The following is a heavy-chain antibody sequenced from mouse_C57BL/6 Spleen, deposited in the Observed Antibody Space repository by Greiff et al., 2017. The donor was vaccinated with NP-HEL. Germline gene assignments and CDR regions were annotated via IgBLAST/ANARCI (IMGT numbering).Heavy chain of an antibody. CDR1: GYTFTDYE. V-gene: IGHV1-15*01. J-gene: IGHJ2*01. CDR3: TGITTVVATDY. Sequence: QVQLKESGAELVRPGASVTLSCKASGYTFTDYEMHWVKQTPVHGLEWIGAIDPETGGTAYNQKFKGKAILTADKSSSTAYMELRSLTSEDSAVYYCTGITTVVATDYWGQGTTLTVSS. CDR2: IDPETGGT. D-gene: IGHD1-1*01.